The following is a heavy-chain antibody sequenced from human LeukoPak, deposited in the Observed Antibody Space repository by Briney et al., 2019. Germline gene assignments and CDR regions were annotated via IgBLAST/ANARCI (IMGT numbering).Heavy chain of an antibody. Sequence: PGGSLRLSCAASGFTFSSYSMNWVRQAPGKGLEWVSYISSSSSTIYYADSVKGRFTISRDNAKNSLYLQMNSLRDEDTAVYYCARDQSGDYVWGSYRGIFDYWGQGTLVTVSS. V-gene: IGHV3-48*02. CDR3: ARDQSGDYVWGSYRGIFDY. D-gene: IGHD3-16*02. J-gene: IGHJ4*02. CDR1: GFTFSSYS. CDR2: ISSSSSTI.